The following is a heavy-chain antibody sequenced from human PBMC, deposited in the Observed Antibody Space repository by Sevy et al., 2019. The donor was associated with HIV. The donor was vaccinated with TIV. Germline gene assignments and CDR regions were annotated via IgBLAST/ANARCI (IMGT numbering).Heavy chain of an antibody. J-gene: IGHJ3*02. V-gene: IGHV3-53*01. CDR2: IYSGGST. D-gene: IGHD3-22*01. CDR1: GFTVSSNY. CDR3: ASPYYYDSSGQRTHAFDI. Sequence: GGSLRLSCAASGFTVSSNYISWVRQAPGKGLEWVSVIYSGGSTYYADSVKGRFTISRDNSKNTLYLQMNSLRAEDTAVYYCASPYYYDSSGQRTHAFDIWGQGTMVTVSS.